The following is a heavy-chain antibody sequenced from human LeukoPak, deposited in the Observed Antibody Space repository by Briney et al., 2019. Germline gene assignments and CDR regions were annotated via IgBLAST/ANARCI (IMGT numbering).Heavy chain of an antibody. CDR1: GFTFSAYS. V-gene: IGHV3-21*01. J-gene: IGHJ6*03. CDR2: ITSGDFV. D-gene: IGHD3-10*01. CDR3: ARGGFNLVRGVIIPSNSYYYYMDI. Sequence: GGSLRLSCEVSGFTFSAYSMSWVRQAPGKALEWVSSITSGDFVYFADSLKGRFTISRDNAKSSLFLQMNSLRAEDTAVYYCARGGFNLVRGVIIPSNSYYYYMDIWGKGTTVTVSS.